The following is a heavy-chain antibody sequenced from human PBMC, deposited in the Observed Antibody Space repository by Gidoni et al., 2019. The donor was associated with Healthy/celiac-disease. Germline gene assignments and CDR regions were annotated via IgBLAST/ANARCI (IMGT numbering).Heavy chain of an antibody. V-gene: IGHV4-59*01. CDR1: GGSISSYY. CDR2: IYYSGST. Sequence: QVQLQESGPGLVKPSETLSLTCPVPGGSISSYYWSWIRQPPGKGLEWIGYIYYSGSTNYNPSLKSRVTISVDTSKNQFSLKLSSVTAADTAVYYCARDVAKGFDPWGQGTLVTVSS. CDR3: ARDVAKGFDP. D-gene: IGHD2-21*01. J-gene: IGHJ5*02.